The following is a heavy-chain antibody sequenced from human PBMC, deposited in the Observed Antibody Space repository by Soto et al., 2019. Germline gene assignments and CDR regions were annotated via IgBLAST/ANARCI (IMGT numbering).Heavy chain of an antibody. V-gene: IGHV4-31*03. CDR3: ARIGISSSDPFDF. J-gene: IGHJ3*01. D-gene: IGHD6-6*01. CDR2: IYYTGNA. Sequence: SETLSLTCTVSCGSVSSGDYYWSWLRQHPGKGLEWIGYIYYTGNAYYNPSLKSRVTISVDTSKNQFSLKVRSVTAADTAVYFCARIGISSSDPFDFWGQGTMVTVSS. CDR1: CGSVSSGDYY.